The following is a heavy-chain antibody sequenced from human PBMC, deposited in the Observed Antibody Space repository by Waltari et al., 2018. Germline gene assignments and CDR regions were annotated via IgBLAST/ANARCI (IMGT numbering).Heavy chain of an antibody. Sequence: VWVRQPPGKGLEWTATISYSGATYNNPSLKSRVTISVDTSKNQFSLKLSSVTAADTAVYYCATYIGASIGTAAFDVWGQGTMVTVSS. CDR2: ISYSGAT. D-gene: IGHD3-16*01. J-gene: IGHJ3*01. CDR3: ATYIGASIGTAAFDV. V-gene: IGHV4-39*01.